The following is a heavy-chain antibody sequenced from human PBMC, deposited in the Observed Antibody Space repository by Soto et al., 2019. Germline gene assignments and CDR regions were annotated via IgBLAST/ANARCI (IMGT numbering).Heavy chain of an antibody. CDR1: GASISTSNW. CDR3: ARAPYYYDSSGYWLRNDAFDI. Sequence: SETLSLTCAVSGASISTSNWWSWVRQPPGKGLEWIGEIYHSGSTNYNPSLKSRATISVDKSKNQFSLRLSSVTAADTAVYYCARAPYYYDSSGYWLRNDAFDIWGQGTMVTVSS. J-gene: IGHJ3*02. D-gene: IGHD3-22*01. CDR2: IYHSGST. V-gene: IGHV4-4*02.